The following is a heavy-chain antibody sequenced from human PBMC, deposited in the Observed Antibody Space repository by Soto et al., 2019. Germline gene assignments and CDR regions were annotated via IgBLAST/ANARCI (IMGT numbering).Heavy chain of an antibody. CDR2: IIPILGIA. CDR3: ARGRYSGSYFDY. D-gene: IGHD1-26*01. Sequence: QVQLVQSGAEVKKPGSSVKVSCKASGGTVSSYTISWVRQAPGQGLEWMGRIIPILGIANYAQKFQGRVTSTADKSTSTAYMELSSLRSEDTAVYYCARGRYSGSYFDYWGQGTLVTVSS. J-gene: IGHJ4*02. V-gene: IGHV1-69*02. CDR1: GGTVSSYT.